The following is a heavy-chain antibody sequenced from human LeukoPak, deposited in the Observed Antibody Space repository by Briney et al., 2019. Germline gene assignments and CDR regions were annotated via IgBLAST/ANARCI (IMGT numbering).Heavy chain of an antibody. CDR2: INHSGST. V-gene: IGHV4-34*01. J-gene: IGHJ6*02. CDR3: ARGSHVEMATSRSGMDV. Sequence: SATLSLTCAVDGGSFSGYYWSWIRPPPGKGLEWIGEINHSGSTNYNPSLKSRVTISVDTSKNQFSLKLSSVTAADTAVYYCARGSHVEMATSRSGMDVWGQGTTVTVSS. CDR1: GGSFSGYY. D-gene: IGHD5-12*01.